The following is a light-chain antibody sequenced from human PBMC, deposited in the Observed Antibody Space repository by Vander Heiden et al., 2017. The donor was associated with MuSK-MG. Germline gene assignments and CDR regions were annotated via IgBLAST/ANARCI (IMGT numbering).Light chain of an antibody. Sequence: QSALTQPPSASGAPGQSVTISCTGTSSDIGGYNYVYWYQQHPGNAPTLIIFDVTRRRAGVPDRFSGSRSGNTASLTVSGLLAEDDADYYGSPYAGSNSVIFGGGTRLTVL. J-gene: IGLJ2*01. CDR1: SSDIGGYNY. CDR3: SPYAGSNSVI. CDR2: DVT. V-gene: IGLV2-8*01.